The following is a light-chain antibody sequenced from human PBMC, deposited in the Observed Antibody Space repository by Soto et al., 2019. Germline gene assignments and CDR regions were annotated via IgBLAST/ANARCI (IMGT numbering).Light chain of an antibody. J-gene: IGKJ2*01. CDR1: QSLVHSDGKSH. V-gene: IGKV2D-29*01. CDR3: MQIIKLPDT. Sequence: ITLTQTPYALSVSPGQPASISCRSSQSLVHSDGKSHLYWYLQKPGQPPQLLIYEASNRFSGVPDRFSGSGSGTDFTLKISRVEAEDVGVYYCMQIIKLPDTFGQGTQVDIK. CDR2: EAS.